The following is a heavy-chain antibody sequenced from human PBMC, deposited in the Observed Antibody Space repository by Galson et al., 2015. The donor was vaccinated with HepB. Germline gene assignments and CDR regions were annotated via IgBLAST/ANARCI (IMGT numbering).Heavy chain of an antibody. CDR2: IYSGGST. J-gene: IGHJ3*02. V-gene: IGHV3-66*02. Sequence: SLRLSCAASGFTVSSNYMSWVRQAPGKGLEWVSVIYSGGSTCYADSVKGRFTISRDNSKNTLYLQMNSLRAEDTAVYYCAKRGVGASTNAFDIWGQGTMVTVSS. D-gene: IGHD1-26*01. CDR3: AKRGVGASTNAFDI. CDR1: GFTVSSNY.